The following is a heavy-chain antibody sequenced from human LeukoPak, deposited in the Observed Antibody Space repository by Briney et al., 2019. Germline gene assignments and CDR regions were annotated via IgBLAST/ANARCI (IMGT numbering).Heavy chain of an antibody. CDR3: ARNSGYSGYAP. CDR1: GGSFSGFY. J-gene: IGHJ5*02. D-gene: IGHD5-12*01. Sequence: MSSETLSLTCAVYGGSFSGFYWSGIRQPPGKGLEWIGEINHSGSTNYNPSLKSRVTISVDTSKNQFSLKLSSVTAADTAVYYCARNSGYSGYAPWGQGTLVTVSS. V-gene: IGHV4-34*01. CDR2: INHSGST.